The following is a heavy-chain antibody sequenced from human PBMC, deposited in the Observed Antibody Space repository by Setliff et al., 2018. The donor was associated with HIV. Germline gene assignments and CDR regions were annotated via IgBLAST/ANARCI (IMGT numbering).Heavy chain of an antibody. V-gene: IGHV4-31*03. CDR1: GGAISGSGYY. Sequence: SETLSLTCSVSGGAISGSGYYWSWIRQPPGKALEWIGYIYNTGSTYHSPSLESRVTISVDTSKNQFSLKLSSVTAADTAVYYCARDQTNDAFDIWGQGTMVTVSS. J-gene: IGHJ3*02. CDR2: IYNTGST. CDR3: ARDQTNDAFDI.